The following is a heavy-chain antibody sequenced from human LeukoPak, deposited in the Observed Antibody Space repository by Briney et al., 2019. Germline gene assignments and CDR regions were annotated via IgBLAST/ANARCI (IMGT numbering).Heavy chain of an antibody. CDR3: ARVRSSAGFDY. J-gene: IGHJ4*02. V-gene: IGHV4-39*07. CDR1: GGSISSSSYY. CDR2: INHSGST. D-gene: IGHD6-25*01. Sequence: SETLSLTCTVSGGSISSSSYYWGWIRQPPGKGLEWIGEINHSGSTNYNPSLKSRVTISVDTSKNQFSLKLSSVTAADTAVYYCARVRSSAGFDYWGQGTLVTVSS.